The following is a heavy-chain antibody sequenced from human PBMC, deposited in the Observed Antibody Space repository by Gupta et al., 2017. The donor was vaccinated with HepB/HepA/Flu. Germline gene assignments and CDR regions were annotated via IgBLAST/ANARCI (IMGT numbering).Heavy chain of an antibody. CDR1: GFTFNNNW. CDR3: ARGDYAGGWMWFDT. J-gene: IGHJ5*02. V-gene: IGHV3-7*01. Sequence: EVQLVESGGGLVQPGGSLRLSCAASGFTFNNNWLTWFRQAPGKGLEWVANINQDGSDEYYVDSVKGRFTISRDNAKNSLYLQMNSLRVEDTAVYYCARGDYAGGWMWFDTWGQGTLVTVSS. D-gene: IGHD4-17*01. CDR2: INQDGSDE.